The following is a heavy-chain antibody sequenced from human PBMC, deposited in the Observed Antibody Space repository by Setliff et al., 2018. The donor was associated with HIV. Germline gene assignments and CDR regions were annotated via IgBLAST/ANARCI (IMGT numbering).Heavy chain of an antibody. CDR1: GGSISSQY. Sequence: SETLSLTCTVSGGSISSQYWSWIRQPPGKGLEWIGYISYSGSTNYNPSLKSRVTISIDTSKHQFSLKLTSVTAADTALYYCARGLSIFGVATPGFYSFMDVWGKGTTVTVSS. J-gene: IGHJ6*03. V-gene: IGHV4-59*08. D-gene: IGHD3-3*01. CDR2: ISYSGST. CDR3: ARGLSIFGVATPGFYSFMDV.